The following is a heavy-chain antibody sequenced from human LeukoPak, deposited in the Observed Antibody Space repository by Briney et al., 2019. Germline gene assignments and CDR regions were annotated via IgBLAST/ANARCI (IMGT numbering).Heavy chain of an antibody. D-gene: IGHD3-10*01. V-gene: IGHV4-61*05. Sequence: PSETLSLTCTVSGGSISSSSYYWGWIRQPPGKGLEWIGYIYYSGSTNYNPSLKSRVTISVDTSKNQFSLKLSSVTAADTAVYYCARAGSMTRDPFYYFDYWGQGTLVTVSS. CDR2: IYYSGST. J-gene: IGHJ4*02. CDR3: ARAGSMTRDPFYYFDY. CDR1: GGSISSSSYY.